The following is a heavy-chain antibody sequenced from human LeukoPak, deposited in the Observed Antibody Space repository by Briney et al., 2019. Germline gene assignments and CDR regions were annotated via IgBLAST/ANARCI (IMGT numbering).Heavy chain of an antibody. J-gene: IGHJ3*02. D-gene: IGHD6-19*01. CDR1: GGSFSDYY. Sequence: SETLSLTCAVYGGSFSDYYWTWIRQPPGKGLEWIGEINHRGSTHYNPSLKSRVTISVDTSKKQFSLKLSSATAADTAVYYCATYSTGLDIWGKGTVVTVSS. CDR3: ATYSTGLDI. CDR2: INHRGST. V-gene: IGHV4-34*01.